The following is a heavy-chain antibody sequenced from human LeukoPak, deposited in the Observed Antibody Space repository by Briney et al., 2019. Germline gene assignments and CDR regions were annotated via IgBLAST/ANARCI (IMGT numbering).Heavy chain of an antibody. CDR3: ARGEYCSGGSCYGDYYYYYGMDV. CDR1: GGSFSGYY. J-gene: IGHJ6*02. CDR2: INHSGST. Sequence: PSETLSLTCAVYGGSFSGYYWSWNRQPPGKGLEWIGEINHSGSTNYNPSLKSRVTISVDTSKNQFSLKLSSVTAADTAVYYCARGEYCSGGSCYGDYYYYYGMDVWGQGTTVTVSS. D-gene: IGHD2-15*01. V-gene: IGHV4-34*01.